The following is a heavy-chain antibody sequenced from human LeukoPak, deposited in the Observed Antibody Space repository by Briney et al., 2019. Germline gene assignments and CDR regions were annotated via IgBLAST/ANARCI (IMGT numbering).Heavy chain of an antibody. D-gene: IGHD3-10*01. Sequence: GGSLKLSCAASGFTFSGSAMHWVRQASGKGLEWVGRIRSKANSYATAYAASVKGRFTIPRDDSKNTAYLQMNSLKTEDTAVYYCTAGVSEGYWGQGTLVTVSS. CDR2: IRSKANSYAT. CDR1: GFTFSGSA. V-gene: IGHV3-73*01. J-gene: IGHJ4*02. CDR3: TAGVSEGY.